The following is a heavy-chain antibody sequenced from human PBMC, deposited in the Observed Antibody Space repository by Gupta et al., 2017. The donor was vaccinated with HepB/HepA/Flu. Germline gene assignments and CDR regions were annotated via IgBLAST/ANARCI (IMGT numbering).Heavy chain of an antibody. CDR2: VSHSGST. V-gene: IGHV4-34*01. Sequence: QVQLQQWGAGLLKPSETLSLTCAIYGGSFSDSNWSWIRQPPGKGLEWIGEVSHSGSTKYNPSLRSRVTLSADTSKNQFSLQVISVTAADTAVYYGARMGRGHFQLWGQGTLASVSS. D-gene: IGHD3-10*01. CDR3: ARMGRGHFQL. CDR1: GGSFSDSN. J-gene: IGHJ1*01.